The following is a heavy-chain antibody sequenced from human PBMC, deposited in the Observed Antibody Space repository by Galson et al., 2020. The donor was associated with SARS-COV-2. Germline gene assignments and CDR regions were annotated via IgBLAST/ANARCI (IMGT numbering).Heavy chain of an antibody. V-gene: IGHV3-74*03. CDR2: VNNDGRRT. CDR3: EREGDDGSGFDP. D-gene: IGHD1-26*01. CDR1: GFTFSKYW. J-gene: IGHJ5*02. Sequence: ALHGESLKISCAASGFTFSKYWMHWVRQAPGKGLEWVSFVNNDGRRTTYADSVKGRFTISRADAKNTVYLEMNSLRVEDTAVYYCEREGDDGSGFDPWGQGTLVTVSS.